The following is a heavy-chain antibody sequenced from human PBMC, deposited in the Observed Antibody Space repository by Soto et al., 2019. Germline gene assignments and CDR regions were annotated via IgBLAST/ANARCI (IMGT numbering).Heavy chain of an antibody. D-gene: IGHD3-10*01. Sequence: SETLSLTCAVSGGSISSRGYSWSWIRQPPGKGLEWIGYIYYSGSTNYNPSLKSRVTISVDTSKNQFSLKLSSVTAADTAVYYCARGPSGRSLWFGELRSYYGMDVWGQGTTVTVSS. CDR3: ARGPSGRSLWFGELRSYYGMDV. V-gene: IGHV4-61*08. CDR2: IYYSGST. J-gene: IGHJ6*02. CDR1: GGSISSRGYS.